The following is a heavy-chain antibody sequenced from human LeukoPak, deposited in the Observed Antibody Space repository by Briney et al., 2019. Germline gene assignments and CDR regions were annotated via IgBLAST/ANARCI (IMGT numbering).Heavy chain of an antibody. Sequence: ASVKVSCKASGYTFTSYYMHWVRQAPGQGLEWMGIINPSGGSTSYAQKFQGRVTMTRDMSTSTVYMELSSLRSEDTAVYYCARDSVKDTAMALPGYWGQGTLVTVSS. CDR2: INPSGGST. J-gene: IGHJ4*02. V-gene: IGHV1-46*01. CDR1: GYTFTSYY. D-gene: IGHD5-18*01. CDR3: ARDSVKDTAMALPGY.